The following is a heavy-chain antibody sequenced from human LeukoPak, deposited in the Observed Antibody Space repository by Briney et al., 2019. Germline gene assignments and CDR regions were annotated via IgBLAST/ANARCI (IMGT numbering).Heavy chain of an antibody. CDR3: ARGPYCSGGSCYLGNYYYYGMDV. J-gene: IGHJ6*02. D-gene: IGHD2-15*01. CDR2: MNPNSGNT. V-gene: IGHV1-8*01. Sequence: GASVKVSFKASGYTFTIYDINWVRQATGQGLEWMGWMNPNSGNTGYAQKFQGRVTMTRNTSISTAYMELSSLRSEDTAVYYCARGPYCSGGSCYLGNYYYYGMDVWGQGTTVTVSS. CDR1: GYTFTIYD.